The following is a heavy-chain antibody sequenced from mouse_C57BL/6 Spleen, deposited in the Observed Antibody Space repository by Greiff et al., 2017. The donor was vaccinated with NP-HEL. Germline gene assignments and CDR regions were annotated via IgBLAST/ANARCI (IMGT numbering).Heavy chain of an antibody. V-gene: IGHV1-64*01. Sequence: QVQLQQPGAELVKPGASVKLSCKASGYTFTSYWMHWVKQRPGQGLEWIGMIHPNSGSTNYNEKFKSKATLTVDKSSSTAYMQLSSLTSEDSAVYYCAGGGVTTVVRYFDVWGTGTTVTVSS. CDR1: GYTFTSYW. CDR2: IHPNSGST. D-gene: IGHD1-1*01. CDR3: AGGGVTTVVRYFDV. J-gene: IGHJ1*03.